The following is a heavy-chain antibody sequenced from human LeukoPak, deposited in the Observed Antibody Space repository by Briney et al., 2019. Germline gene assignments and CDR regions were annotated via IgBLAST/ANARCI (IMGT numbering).Heavy chain of an antibody. Sequence: SETLSLTCTVSGGSISSGGYYWSWIRQHPGKGLEWIGYIFYSGSTYSNPSLKSRITISIDTPKNQFSLKLSSVTAADTAVYYCARDAAAGYMDVWGKGTTVTVSS. CDR3: ARDAAAGYMDV. CDR1: GGSISSGGYY. CDR2: IFYSGST. D-gene: IGHD6-25*01. J-gene: IGHJ6*03. V-gene: IGHV4-31*03.